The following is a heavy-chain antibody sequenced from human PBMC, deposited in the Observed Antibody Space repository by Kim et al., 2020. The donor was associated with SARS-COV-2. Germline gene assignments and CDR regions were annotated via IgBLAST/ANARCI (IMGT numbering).Heavy chain of an antibody. CDR2: IWYEGSNK. D-gene: IGHD3-10*01. Sequence: GGSLRLSCAASGFTFSSYGMHWVRQAPGKGQEWVAVIWYEGSNKYYADSVKGRFTISRDNSKNTLYLQMNSLRAEDTAVYYCARDSTMVRGVIIRDAFDIWGQGKMVSVSS. J-gene: IGHJ3*02. CDR3: ARDSTMVRGVIIRDAFDI. V-gene: IGHV3-33*01. CDR1: GFTFSSYG.